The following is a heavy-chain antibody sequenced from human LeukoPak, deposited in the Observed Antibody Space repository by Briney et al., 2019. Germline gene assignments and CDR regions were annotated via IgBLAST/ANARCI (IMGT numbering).Heavy chain of an antibody. J-gene: IGHJ6*02. CDR1: GFTFSSYS. CDR2: ISSSSSSI. V-gene: IGHV3-48*01. D-gene: IGHD3-10*01. Sequence: GGSLRLSCAASGFTFSSYSMNWVRQAPGKGLEWVSYISSSSSSIYYADSVRGRFTISRDNAKNSLYLQMNSLRAEDTAVYYCARDCEWCGSGSYPTLLFRYYGMDVWGQGTTVTVSS. CDR3: ARDCEWCGSGSYPTLLFRYYGMDV.